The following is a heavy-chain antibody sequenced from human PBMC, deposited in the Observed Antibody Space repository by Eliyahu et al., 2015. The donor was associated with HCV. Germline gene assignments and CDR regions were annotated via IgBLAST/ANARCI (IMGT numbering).Heavy chain of an antibody. V-gene: IGHV4-59*01. CDR3: ASGGGGIAVTGTGGWFDP. J-gene: IGHJ5*02. CDR2: IHYIGXT. D-gene: IGHD6-19*01. Sequence: QVQLQESGPGLVKPSETLSLTCTVXXGSIXTXYWXWIRQPPGKGLEWIGYIHYIGXTNYXPSLKSRVTISVDTSKNQFSLNLTSVTAADTAMYYCASGGGGIAVTGTGGWFDPWGQGTLVTVSS. CDR1: XGSIXTXY.